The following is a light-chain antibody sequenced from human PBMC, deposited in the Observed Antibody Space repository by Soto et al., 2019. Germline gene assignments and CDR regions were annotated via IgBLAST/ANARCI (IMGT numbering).Light chain of an antibody. V-gene: IGLV1-47*01. CDR3: AAWDDSLSGVV. CDR2: MNN. Sequence: QPVLTQPSSASGTPGQRVTISCSGSISNIGSNFIYWYQQLPGTAPKLLIYMNNQRPSGVPDRFSGSKSGNSASLAISGLRSEDEADYHCAAWDDSLSGVVFGGGTQLTVL. J-gene: IGLJ2*01. CDR1: ISNIGSNF.